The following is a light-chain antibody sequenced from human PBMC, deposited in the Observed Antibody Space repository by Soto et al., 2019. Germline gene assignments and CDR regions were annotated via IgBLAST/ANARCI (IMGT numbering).Light chain of an antibody. CDR2: GAS. Sequence: EIVLTQSPGTLSLSPGERVTLSCRASQSVSSSCLAWYQQKPGQAPRLLFYGASSRATGIPDRFSGSGSGTDFILTISRLEPDDFAVYYCQQYGRSPWTFGQGTKVDIK. CDR1: QSVSSSC. V-gene: IGKV3-20*01. CDR3: QQYGRSPWT. J-gene: IGKJ1*01.